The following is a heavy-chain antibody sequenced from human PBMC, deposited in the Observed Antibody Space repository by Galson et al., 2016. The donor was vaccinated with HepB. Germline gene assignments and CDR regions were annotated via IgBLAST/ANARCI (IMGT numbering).Heavy chain of an antibody. D-gene: IGHD4-23*01. Sequence: SVKVSCKASGYTFTSYGINWIRQAPGQGLEWMGSISGYNGNTNYAQKVQGRVTMTIDTSTSTAYMELRSLRSDDTAVSYCARRTLPGYVDPWGQGTLVAVSS. CDR1: GYTFTSYG. CDR2: ISGYNGNT. V-gene: IGHV1-18*01. J-gene: IGHJ5*02. CDR3: ARRTLPGYVDP.